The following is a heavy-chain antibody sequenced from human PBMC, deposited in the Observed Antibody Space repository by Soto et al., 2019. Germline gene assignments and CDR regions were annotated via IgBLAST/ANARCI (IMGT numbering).Heavy chain of an antibody. CDR3: ARVVPGAEAWFGP. V-gene: IGHV1-18*01. Sequence: ASVQVSCQTSFYTFTNYGITWVRQDPGQPLEWLGWISLYSDGTNYAQKFQGRVSMTTDTSTTTAYMELRSLRSDDTAVYYCARVVPGAEAWFGPWGQGNLVTVSS. D-gene: IGHD2-2*01. J-gene: IGHJ5*02. CDR1: FYTFTNYG. CDR2: ISLYSDGT.